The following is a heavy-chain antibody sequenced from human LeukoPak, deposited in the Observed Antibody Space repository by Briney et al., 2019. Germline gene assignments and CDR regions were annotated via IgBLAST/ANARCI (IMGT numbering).Heavy chain of an antibody. CDR1: GYTFTRYA. Sequence: ASVKVSCKASGYTFTRYAMHWVRQAPGQRLEWMGWINAGNGDTKYSQKFQGRVTITRDTSASTAYMELSSLRSEDTAVYYCASFLELGSGYYWEYFQHWGQGTLVTVSS. CDR3: ASFLELGSGYYWEYFQH. J-gene: IGHJ1*01. CDR2: INAGNGDT. V-gene: IGHV1-3*01. D-gene: IGHD3-22*01.